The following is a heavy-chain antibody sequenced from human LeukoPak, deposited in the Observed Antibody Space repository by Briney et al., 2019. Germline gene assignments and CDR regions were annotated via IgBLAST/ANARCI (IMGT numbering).Heavy chain of an antibody. V-gene: IGHV4-31*03. Sequence: SETLSLTSTVSGGSISSGGDYWSLIRQHPGRGLEWIGYIYYTGTTYYNPSLKSRLTISVDTSKNQFSLNLSSMTAADTAVYYCARAAWRGSNSRDAFDIWGQGTVVTVSS. J-gene: IGHJ3*02. CDR1: GGSISSGGDY. D-gene: IGHD4/OR15-4a*01. CDR3: ARAAWRGSNSRDAFDI. CDR2: IYYTGTT.